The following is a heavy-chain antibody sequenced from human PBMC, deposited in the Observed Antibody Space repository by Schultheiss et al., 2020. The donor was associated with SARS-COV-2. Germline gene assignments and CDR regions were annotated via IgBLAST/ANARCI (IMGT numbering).Heavy chain of an antibody. D-gene: IGHD4-11*01. Sequence: SETLSLTCTVSGGSISSYYWSWIRQPPGKGLEWIGYIYYSGSTNYNPSLKSRVTISVDTPKNQFSLKLSSVTAADTAVYYCARDYSNEGDYFDYWGQGTLVTVSS. CDR2: IYYSGST. V-gene: IGHV4-59*01. CDR1: GGSISSYY. J-gene: IGHJ4*02. CDR3: ARDYSNEGDYFDY.